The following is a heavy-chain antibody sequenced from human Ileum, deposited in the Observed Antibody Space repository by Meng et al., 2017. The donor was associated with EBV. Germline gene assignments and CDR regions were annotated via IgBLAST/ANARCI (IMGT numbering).Heavy chain of an antibody. CDR1: GGSINGGNYY. CDR2: IYYSGNT. CDR3: ARDGGGGSGSYYRWVES. Sequence: QVQLQESGPGLVKPSRTLSLTCAVSGGSINGGNYYWSWIRQPPGKGLEWIGYIYYSGNTYYNPSLKSRVTISVDTSKNQFSLNLNSVTAADTAVYYCARDGGGGSGSYYRWVESCGQGTLVTVSS. D-gene: IGHD3-10*01. V-gene: IGHV4-30-4*01. J-gene: IGHJ5*01.